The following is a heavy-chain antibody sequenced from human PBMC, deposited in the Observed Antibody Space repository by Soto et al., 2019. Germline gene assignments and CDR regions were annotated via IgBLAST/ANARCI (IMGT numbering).Heavy chain of an antibody. CDR2: IIPIFGTA. Sequence: QVQLVQSGAEVKKPGSSVKVSCKASGGTFSSYAISWVRQAPGQGLEWMGGIIPIFGTANYAQKFQGRVTITAYESTCTAYMELSSLRSEDTAVYYSARGYRDSSGYPFATCDYWGQGTLVTVSS. D-gene: IGHD3-22*01. V-gene: IGHV1-69*01. CDR3: ARGYRDSSGYPFATCDY. CDR1: GGTFSSYA. J-gene: IGHJ4*02.